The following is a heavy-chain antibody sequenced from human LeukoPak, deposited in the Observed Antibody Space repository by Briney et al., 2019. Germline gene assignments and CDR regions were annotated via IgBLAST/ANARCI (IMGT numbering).Heavy chain of an antibody. CDR1: GGSITSYY. CDR2: IYYSGST. V-gene: IGHV4-39*01. J-gene: IGHJ5*02. Sequence: SETLSLTCAVSGGSITSYYWSWIRQPPGKGLEWLGSIYYSGSTYYNPSLKSRVTISVDTSKNQFSLKLTSVTAADTAVYFCARHRDYYDTWGQGTLVTVSS. D-gene: IGHD3-22*01. CDR3: ARHRDYYDT.